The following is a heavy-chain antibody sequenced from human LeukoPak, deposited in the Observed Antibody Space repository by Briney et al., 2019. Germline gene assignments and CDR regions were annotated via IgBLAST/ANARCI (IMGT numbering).Heavy chain of an antibody. CDR3: ARASLRYSSSWGFDP. J-gene: IGHJ5*02. V-gene: IGHV1-69*05. Sequence: GSSVKVSCKASGGTFSSYAISWVRQAPGQGLEWMGGIIPIFGTANYAQKFQGRVTITMDESTSTAYMELSSLRSEDTAAYYCARASLRYSSSWGFDPWGQGTLVTVSP. CDR2: IIPIFGTA. CDR1: GGTFSSYA. D-gene: IGHD6-13*01.